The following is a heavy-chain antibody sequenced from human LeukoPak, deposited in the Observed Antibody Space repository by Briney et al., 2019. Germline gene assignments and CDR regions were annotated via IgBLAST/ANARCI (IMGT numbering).Heavy chain of an antibody. V-gene: IGHV3-64D*06. Sequence: PGGSLRLSCSASGFTFSSYAMHWVRQAPGKGLEYISAISSNWGSTYYADSVKGRFTISRDNSKNTLYLQMSSLRAEDTAVYYCVKSRYCSGGSCSRVPFDCWGQGTLVTVSS. CDR3: VKSRYCSGGSCSRVPFDC. CDR2: ISSNWGST. CDR1: GFTFSSYA. J-gene: IGHJ4*02. D-gene: IGHD2-15*01.